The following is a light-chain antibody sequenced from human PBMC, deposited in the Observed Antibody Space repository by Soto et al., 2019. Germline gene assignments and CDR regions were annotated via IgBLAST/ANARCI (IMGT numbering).Light chain of an antibody. CDR1: QSVSSN. Sequence: EIVMTQSPATLSVSPGERATLSCRASQSVSSNLAWYQQKPGQAPRLLIYGASTRATGIPARFSGSGSGTEFTLTISSLQSEDFAVYNWPSWTFGQGTKVEIK. V-gene: IGKV3-15*01. CDR3: PSWT. CDR2: GAS. J-gene: IGKJ1*01.